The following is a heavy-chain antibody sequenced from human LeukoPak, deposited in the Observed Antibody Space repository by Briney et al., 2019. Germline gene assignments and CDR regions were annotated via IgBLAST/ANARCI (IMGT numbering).Heavy chain of an antibody. D-gene: IGHD6-13*01. CDR1: GGSISSSSYY. CDR3: AKIQEQKLVHSGYFDY. J-gene: IGHJ4*02. CDR2: ISGSGGST. V-gene: IGHV3-23*01. Sequence: ETLSLTCTVSGGSISSSSYYWGWIRQPPGKGLEWVSAISGSGGSTYYADSVKGRFTISRDNSKNTLYLQMNSLRAEDMAVYYCAKIQEQKLVHSGYFDYWGQGTLVTVSS.